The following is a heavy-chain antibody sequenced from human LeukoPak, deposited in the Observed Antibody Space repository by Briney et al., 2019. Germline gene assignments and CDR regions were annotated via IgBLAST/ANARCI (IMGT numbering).Heavy chain of an antibody. J-gene: IGHJ4*02. D-gene: IGHD6-13*01. V-gene: IGHV4-59*01. Sequence: SETLSLTCTVSRGSISSYYWSWIRQPPGQGLEWIGYIYYSGSTNYNPSLKSRVAISVDTSKNQFSLNLSSVTAADTADYYCAREGVSAATFDSWGQGTLVTVSS. CDR1: RGSISSYY. CDR3: AREGVSAATFDS. CDR2: IYYSGST.